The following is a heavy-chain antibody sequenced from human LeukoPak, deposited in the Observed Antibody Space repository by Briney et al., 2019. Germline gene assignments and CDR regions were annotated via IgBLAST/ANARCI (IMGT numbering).Heavy chain of an antibody. D-gene: IGHD3-22*01. CDR3: ARGFDYYDSSGYNSDAFDI. CDR1: GYTFTGYY. V-gene: IGHV1-2*02. CDR2: INPNSGGS. J-gene: IGHJ3*02. Sequence: ASVKVSCKASGYTFTGYYIHWVRQAPGQELEWMGWINPNSGGSKYAQKFQGRVTMTRDTSISTAYMELSRLRYDDTAVYYCARGFDYYDSSGYNSDAFDIWGQGTMVTVSS.